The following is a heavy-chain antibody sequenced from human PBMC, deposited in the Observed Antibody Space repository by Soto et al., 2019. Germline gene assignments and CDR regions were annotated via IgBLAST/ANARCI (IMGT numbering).Heavy chain of an antibody. CDR2: VSHDGRNT. CDR1: DFTFGDYW. CDR3: AKGGRQWLVTSDFNY. D-gene: IGHD6-19*01. V-gene: IGHV3-30*18. Sequence: GGSLRLSCAASDFTFGDYWMSWVRQPPGKGLEWVAVVSHDGRNTHYADSVKGRFTISRDSSKNTVSLEMTSLRAEDTAVYYCAKGGRQWLVTSDFNYWGQGALVTVSS. J-gene: IGHJ4*02.